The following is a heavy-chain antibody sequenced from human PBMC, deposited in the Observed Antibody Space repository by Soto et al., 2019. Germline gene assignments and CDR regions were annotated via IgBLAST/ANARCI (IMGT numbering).Heavy chain of an antibody. J-gene: IGHJ4*02. CDR3: ARGSGYYYRDDY. CDR2: INAGNGNK. Sequence: QVQLVQSGAEEKKPGASVKVSCKASGYTFTSYAMHWVRQAPGQRLEWMGWINAGNGNKKHSQKFQGRVTITRDTSASTADMELSSLRSEDTAVYYCARGSGYYYRDDYWGQGTLVTVSS. V-gene: IGHV1-3*05. CDR1: GYTFTSYA. D-gene: IGHD3-22*01.